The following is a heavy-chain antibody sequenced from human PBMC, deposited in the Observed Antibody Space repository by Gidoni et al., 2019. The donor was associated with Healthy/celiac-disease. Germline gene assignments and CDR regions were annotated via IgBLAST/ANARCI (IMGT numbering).Heavy chain of an antibody. D-gene: IGHD3-10*01. J-gene: IGHJ6*02. Sequence: QVQLVPSGAEVKKPGASVTVSCTVPGYTLTELSIHWVRQAPGKGLEWMGGFDPEDGETIYAQKFQGRVTMTEDTSTDTAYMELSSLRSEDTAVYYCATDPEGGSCMDVWGQGTTVTVSS. CDR3: ATDPEGGSCMDV. CDR2: FDPEDGET. V-gene: IGHV1-24*01. CDR1: GYTLTELS.